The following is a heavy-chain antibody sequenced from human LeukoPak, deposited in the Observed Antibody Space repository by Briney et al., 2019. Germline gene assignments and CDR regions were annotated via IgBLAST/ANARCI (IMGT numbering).Heavy chain of an antibody. Sequence: PGGSLRLSCAASDFTFSSYWMNWVRQAPGKGLEWVANIKQGGSEKYYVDSVKGRFTISRDNAKNSLYLQMNSLRAEDTAVYYCARGTVHLEGRNDFWGQGTLVTVSS. D-gene: IGHD2-15*01. CDR3: ARGTVHLEGRNDF. J-gene: IGHJ4*02. CDR1: DFTFSSYW. CDR2: IKQGGSEK. V-gene: IGHV3-7*05.